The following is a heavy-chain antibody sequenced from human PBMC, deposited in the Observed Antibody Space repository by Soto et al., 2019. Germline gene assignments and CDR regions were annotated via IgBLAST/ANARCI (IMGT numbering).Heavy chain of an antibody. CDR3: ARGRFRRTWFDP. D-gene: IGHD3-16*01. CDR2: MNPDSGNT. J-gene: IGHJ5*02. V-gene: IGHV1-8*01. Sequence: QVQLVQSGAEVKKPGASVKVSCKASGYTFTNCDIHWVRQAIGQGLEWMGWMNPDSGNTGQSKQFQGRVTMTRDTSISTAYMEMSSLRSEDTAVYYCARGRFRRTWFDPWGQGTLVTVSS. CDR1: GYTFTNCD.